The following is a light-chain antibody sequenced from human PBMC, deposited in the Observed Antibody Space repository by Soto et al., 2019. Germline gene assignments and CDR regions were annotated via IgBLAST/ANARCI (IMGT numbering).Light chain of an antibody. Sequence: QSALTKPASVSGSPGQSITISCTGTSSDVGSYNYVSWYQQHPGKAPKLMIYEVSNRPSGVSNRFSGSKSGNTASLTISGLLAEGEANYYCSSYTSISTRVFGGGTQLTV. J-gene: IGLJ3*02. CDR1: SSDVGSYNY. CDR3: SSYTSISTRV. V-gene: IGLV2-14*01. CDR2: EVS.